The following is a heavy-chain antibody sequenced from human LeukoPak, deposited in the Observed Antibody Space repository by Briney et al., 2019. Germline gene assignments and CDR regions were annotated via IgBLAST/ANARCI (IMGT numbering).Heavy chain of an antibody. CDR1: GFTFSDYY. CDR3: ARGVSYSSSDWLFDY. J-gene: IGHJ4*02. Sequence: PGGSLRLSCAASGFTFSDYYMSWIRQAPGKGLEWVSYISSSGSTIYYADSVKGRFTISRDNAKNSLYLQMNSLRAEDTAVYYCARGVSYSSSDWLFDYWGQGTLVTVSS. CDR2: ISSSGSTI. V-gene: IGHV3-11*04. D-gene: IGHD6-6*01.